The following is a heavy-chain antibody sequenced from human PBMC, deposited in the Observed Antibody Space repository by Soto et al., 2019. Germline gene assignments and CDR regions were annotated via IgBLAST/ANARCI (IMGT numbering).Heavy chain of an antibody. CDR1: GFTFSDYG. CDR2: ISSSGRNI. CDR3: ADDEDGDSDFRS. J-gene: IGHJ4*02. V-gene: IGHV3-48*02. D-gene: IGHD3-3*01. Sequence: EVQLVESGGGLVQPGGSLRLSCAASGFTFSDYGMNWIRQAPGKGLEWLSYISSSGRNIYYAESIRGRFSISRDNAKNLVYLQMDSLRDEDTAVYYCADDEDGDSDFRSWGQGTLVTVSS.